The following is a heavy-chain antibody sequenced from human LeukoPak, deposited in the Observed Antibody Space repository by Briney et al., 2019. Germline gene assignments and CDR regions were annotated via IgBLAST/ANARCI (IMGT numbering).Heavy chain of an antibody. V-gene: IGHV4-39*07. CDR1: GGSISSNSYY. CDR3: ARRRGWELERYYFDY. Sequence: PSETLSLTCAVSGGSISSNSYYWGWIRQPPGKGLEWIGSIYYSGSTYYNASLKSRVTISVDTSKNQFSLKLSSVTAADTAVYYCARRRGWELERYYFDYWGQGTLVTVSS. CDR2: IYYSGST. J-gene: IGHJ4*02. D-gene: IGHD1-26*01.